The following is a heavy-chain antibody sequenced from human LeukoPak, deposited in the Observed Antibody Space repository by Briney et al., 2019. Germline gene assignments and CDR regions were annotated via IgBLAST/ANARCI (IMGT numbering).Heavy chain of an antibody. CDR2: IYWDDDK. Sequence: TLSLTCTVSGGSISSYYWSWIRQPPGKALEWLALIYWDDDKRYSPSLKSRLTITKDTSKNQVVLTMTNMDPVDTATYYCAHLYYGSGSPNFDYWGQGTLVTVSS. V-gene: IGHV2-5*08. CDR3: AHLYYGSGSPNFDY. J-gene: IGHJ4*02. CDR1: GGSISSYYW. D-gene: IGHD3-10*01.